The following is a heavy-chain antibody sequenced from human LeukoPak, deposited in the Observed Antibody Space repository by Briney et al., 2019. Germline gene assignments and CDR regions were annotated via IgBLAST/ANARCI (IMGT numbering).Heavy chain of an antibody. J-gene: IGHJ4*02. D-gene: IGHD3-10*01. CDR1: GGSISSYY. CDR3: ARLVFRWGVDY. V-gene: IGHV4-59*01. CDR2: IYYSGST. Sequence: SETLSLTCTVSGGSISSYYWSWIRQPPGKGLEWIGYIYYSGSTNYNPSLKSRVTISVDTSKNQFSLKLSSVTAADTAVYYCARLVFRWGVDYWGQGTLVTVSS.